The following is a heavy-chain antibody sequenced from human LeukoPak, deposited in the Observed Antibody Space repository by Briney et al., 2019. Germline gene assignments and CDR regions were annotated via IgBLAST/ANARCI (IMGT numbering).Heavy chain of an antibody. J-gene: IGHJ4*02. V-gene: IGHV4-4*02. CDR2: IQHSGRT. D-gene: IGHD1-26*01. CDR1: GDSINSGSGW. CDR3: GRNAAYCIDY. Sequence: SETLSLTCVVSGDSINSGSGWWSWVRQSPGKGLEWIGEIQHSGRTTFIPSLKSRVTISVDTSNNQFSLKLTSVTAADTAMYYCGRNAAYCIDYWGQGTLVTVSS.